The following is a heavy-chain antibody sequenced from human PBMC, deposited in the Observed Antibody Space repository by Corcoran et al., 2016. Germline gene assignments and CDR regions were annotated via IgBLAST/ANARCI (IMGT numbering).Heavy chain of an antibody. CDR1: GFTFDDYA. Sequence: EVQLVESGGVVVQPGGSLRLSCAASGFTFDDYAMHWVRQAPGKGLEWVSLISWDGGSTYYADSVKGRFTISRDNSKNSLYLQMNSLRAEDTALYYCAKDIEASIAAAGNPIYYYYYYGMDVWGQGTTVTVSS. J-gene: IGHJ6*02. CDR3: AKDIEASIAAAGNPIYYYYYYGMDV. D-gene: IGHD6-13*01. CDR2: ISWDGGST. V-gene: IGHV3-43D*03.